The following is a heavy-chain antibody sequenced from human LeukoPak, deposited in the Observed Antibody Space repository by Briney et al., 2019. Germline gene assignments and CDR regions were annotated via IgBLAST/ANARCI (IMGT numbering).Heavy chain of an antibody. CDR3: ARSGSYHDAFDI. CDR1: GGSISSYY. V-gene: IGHV4-59*01. Sequence: SETLSLTCTVSGGSISSYYWSWIRQPPGKGLEWLGYIYYSGSTNYNPSLKSRVTISVDTSKTQFSLKLSSVTAAATAVYYCARSGSYHDAFDIWGQGTMVTVSS. CDR2: IYYSGST. J-gene: IGHJ3*02. D-gene: IGHD1-26*01.